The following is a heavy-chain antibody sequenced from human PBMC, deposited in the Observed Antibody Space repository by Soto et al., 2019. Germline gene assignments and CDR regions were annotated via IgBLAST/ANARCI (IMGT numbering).Heavy chain of an antibody. Sequence: EVQLLESGGGLVQPGGSLRLSCAASGFTFSSYAMSWVRQAPGKGLEWVSAISGSGGSTYYADSVKGRFTISRDNSKNTLYRQMNSLRAEDTSGYNCAKDLLAVADFNWFDPWGQGTLVTVSS. CDR3: AKDLLAVADFNWFDP. CDR2: ISGSGGST. J-gene: IGHJ5*02. V-gene: IGHV3-23*01. D-gene: IGHD6-19*01. CDR1: GFTFSSYA.